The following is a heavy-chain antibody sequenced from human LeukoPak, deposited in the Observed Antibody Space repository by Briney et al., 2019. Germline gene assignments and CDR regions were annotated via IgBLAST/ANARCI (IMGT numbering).Heavy chain of an antibody. J-gene: IGHJ6*02. V-gene: IGHV5-51*01. Sequence: GESLKISCKGSGYSFTSYWIGWVRQMPGKGLEWMGIIYPGDSDTRYSPSFQGQVTISADKSISTAYLQWSSLKASDTAMYYCARLGGITMVRGVIHDGMDVWGQGTTATVSS. D-gene: IGHD3-10*01. CDR1: GYSFTSYW. CDR3: ARLGGITMVRGVIHDGMDV. CDR2: IYPGDSDT.